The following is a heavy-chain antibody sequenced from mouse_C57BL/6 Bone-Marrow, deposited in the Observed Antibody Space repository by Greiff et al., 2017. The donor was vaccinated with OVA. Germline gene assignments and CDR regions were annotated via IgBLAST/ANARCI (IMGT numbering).Heavy chain of an antibody. Sequence: QVQLKESGPGLVKPSQSLFLTCSITGFPITSGYYWIWIRQSPGKPLEWMGYITHSGETFYNPSLQSPISITRETSKNQFFLQLNSVTTEDTAMYYCAGAAPFITTVVARYFDVWGTGTTVTVSS. CDR2: ITHSGET. V-gene: IGHV12-3*01. J-gene: IGHJ1*03. CDR1: GFPITSGYY. D-gene: IGHD1-1*01. CDR3: AGAAPFITTVVARYFDV.